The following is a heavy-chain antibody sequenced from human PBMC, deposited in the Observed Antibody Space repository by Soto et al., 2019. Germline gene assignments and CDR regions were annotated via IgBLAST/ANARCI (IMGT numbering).Heavy chain of an antibody. V-gene: IGHV1-24*01. J-gene: IGHJ5*02. D-gene: IGHD6-13*01. Sequence: VSVKVSCKVSGYTLTELSMHWVRQAPGKGLEWMGGFDPEDGETIYAQKFQGRVTMTEDTSTDTAYMELSSLRSEDTAVYYCATDQSRIAAANWFDPWGQGTLVTVSS. CDR3: ATDQSRIAAANWFDP. CDR1: GYTLTELS. CDR2: FDPEDGET.